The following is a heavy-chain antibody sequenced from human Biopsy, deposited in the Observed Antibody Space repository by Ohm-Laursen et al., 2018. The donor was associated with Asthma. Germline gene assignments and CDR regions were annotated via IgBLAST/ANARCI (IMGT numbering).Heavy chain of an antibody. CDR1: GYTFINYA. CDR2: INAGNGNT. CDR3: ARTYYDFLTGQVNDAFAL. D-gene: IGHD3-9*01. Sequence: ASVKVSCKASGYTFINYAIHWVRQAPGQRLEWMGWINAGNGNTKYSQKFQGRVTITRDTSASTAYMDLRSLRSEDTAMYYCARTYYDFLTGQVNDAFALWGQGTMVTVSS. J-gene: IGHJ3*01. V-gene: IGHV1-3*01.